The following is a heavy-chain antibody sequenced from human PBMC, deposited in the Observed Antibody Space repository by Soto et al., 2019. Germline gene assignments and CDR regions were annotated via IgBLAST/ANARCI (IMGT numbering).Heavy chain of an antibody. D-gene: IGHD3-22*01. V-gene: IGHV4-59*01. CDR3: ARFDYYDSSGKYFQH. Sequence: PSETLSLTCTVSGGSISSYYWSWIRQPPGKGLEWIGYIYYSGSTNYNPSLKSRVTISVDTSKNQFSLKLSSVTAADTAVYYCARFDYYDSSGKYFQHWGQGTLVTVSS. CDR2: IYYSGST. J-gene: IGHJ1*01. CDR1: GGSISSYY.